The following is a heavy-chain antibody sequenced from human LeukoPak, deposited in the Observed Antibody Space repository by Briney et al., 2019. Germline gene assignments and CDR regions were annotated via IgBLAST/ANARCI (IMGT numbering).Heavy chain of an antibody. CDR2: INHSGST. J-gene: IGHJ6*03. V-gene: IGHV4-39*07. Sequence: PSETLSLTCTVSGGSISSSSSYWGWIRQPPGKGLEWIGEINHSGSTNYNPSLKSRVTISVDTSKNQFSLKLSSVTAADTAVYYCARGRYNWNYYYYYYMDVWGKGTTVTVSS. CDR3: ARGRYNWNYYYYYYMDV. D-gene: IGHD1-20*01. CDR1: GGSISSSSSY.